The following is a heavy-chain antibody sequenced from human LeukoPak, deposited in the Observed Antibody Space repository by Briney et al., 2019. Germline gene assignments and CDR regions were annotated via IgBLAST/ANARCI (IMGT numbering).Heavy chain of an antibody. Sequence: GGSLRLSCAASGFTFSSYWMSWVRQAPGKGLEWVATIKQDGSEKYYVDSVKGRFTISRDNAKNSLYLQMNSLRAEDTAVYYCARDRGSVYRSDYFDYWGQGTLVTVSS. J-gene: IGHJ4*02. CDR3: ARDRGSVYRSDYFDY. V-gene: IGHV3-7*03. CDR2: IKQDGSEK. CDR1: GFTFSSYW. D-gene: IGHD3-16*02.